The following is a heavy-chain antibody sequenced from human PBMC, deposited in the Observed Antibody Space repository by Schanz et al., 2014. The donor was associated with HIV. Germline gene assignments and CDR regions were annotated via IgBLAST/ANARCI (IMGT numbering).Heavy chain of an antibody. CDR2: IWYDGGNK. D-gene: IGHD6-13*01. CDR3: ARETSGFSTSWPPRYHYYGMDV. J-gene: IGHJ6*02. CDR1: GFTFNYYG. V-gene: IGHV3-33*01. Sequence: QVQLVESGGGVVQPGRSLRLSCAASGFTFNYYGMHWVRQAPGKGLEWVGVIWYDGGNKYYEESVKGRFTISRDSSRNTLYLQMNSLRPEDTAVYYCARETSGFSTSWPPRYHYYGMDVWGQGTTVTVSS.